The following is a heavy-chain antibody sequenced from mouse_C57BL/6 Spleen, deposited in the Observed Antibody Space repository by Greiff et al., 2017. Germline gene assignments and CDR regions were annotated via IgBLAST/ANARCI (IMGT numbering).Heavy chain of an antibody. CDR2: IDPETGGT. J-gene: IGHJ2*01. V-gene: IGHV1-15*01. D-gene: IGHD2-1*01. Sequence: VQLQQSGAELVRPGASVTLSCKASGYTFTDYEMHWVKQTPVHGLEWIGAIDPETGGTAYNQKFKGKAILTADKSSSTAYMELRSRTSEDSAVYYCSYCGNYFDYWGQGTTLAVSS. CDR1: GYTFTDYE. CDR3: SYCGNYFDY.